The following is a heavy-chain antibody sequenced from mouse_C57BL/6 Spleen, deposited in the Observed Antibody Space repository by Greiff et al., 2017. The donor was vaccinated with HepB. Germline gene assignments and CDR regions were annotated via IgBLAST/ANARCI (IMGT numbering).Heavy chain of an antibody. D-gene: IGHD2-2*01. CDR3: ARRRMGYDRGYAMDY. CDR1: GYTFTSYG. CDR2: IYPRSGNT. Sequence: QVQLQQSGAELARPGASVKLSCKASGYTFTSYGISWVKQRTGQGLEWIGEIYPRSGNTYYNEKFKGKATLTADKSSSTAYMELRSLTSEDSAVYFCARRRMGYDRGYAMDYWGQGTSVTVSS. J-gene: IGHJ4*01. V-gene: IGHV1-81*01.